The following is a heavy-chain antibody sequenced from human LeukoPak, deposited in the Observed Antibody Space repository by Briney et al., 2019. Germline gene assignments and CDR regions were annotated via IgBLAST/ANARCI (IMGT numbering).Heavy chain of an antibody. D-gene: IGHD7-27*01. J-gene: IGHJ3*02. Sequence: GESLTIHCQGSGYGFTSYCIGWVRPMPGKGLEWKGIIYPGDSDTKHSPSFQGQVTISADKSISPAYLQWSRLKAWDTAMYYCARLELPGVFDIWGQGRSVTVSS. CDR3: ARLELPGVFDI. CDR2: IYPGDSDT. V-gene: IGHV5-51*01. CDR1: GYGFTSYC.